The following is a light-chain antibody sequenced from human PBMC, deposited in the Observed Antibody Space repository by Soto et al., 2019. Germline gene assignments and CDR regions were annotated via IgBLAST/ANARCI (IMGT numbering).Light chain of an antibody. CDR2: DAS. CDR1: QSISDS. V-gene: IGKV1-5*01. J-gene: IGKJ1*01. CDR3: QQYTGYSRT. Sequence: DIQMTQSPSTLSTSVGDRVTITCRASQSISDSLAWYQQKPGEAPFLLISDASNLERGVPSRFSGSGSGTEFTLTISSVQPDDFATYYCQQYTGYSRTFGQGTKVDIK.